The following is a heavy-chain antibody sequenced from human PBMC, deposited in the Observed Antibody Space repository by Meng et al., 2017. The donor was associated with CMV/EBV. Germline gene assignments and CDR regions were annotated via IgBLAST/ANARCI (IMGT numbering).Heavy chain of an antibody. Sequence: ASVKVSCKASGYTFTGYYMHWVRQAPGQGLEWMGWINPNSGGTNYAQKFQGRVTMTRDTSISTAYMELSRLRSDDTAVYYCARTRRYCSITSCPGAYGMDVWGQGTTVTVSS. CDR2: INPNSGGT. CDR3: ARTRRYCSITSCPGAYGMDV. D-gene: IGHD2-2*01. J-gene: IGHJ6*02. CDR1: GYTFTGYY. V-gene: IGHV1-2*02.